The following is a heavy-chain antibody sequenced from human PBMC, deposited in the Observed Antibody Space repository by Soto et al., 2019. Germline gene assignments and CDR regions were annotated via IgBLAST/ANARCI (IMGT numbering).Heavy chain of an antibody. D-gene: IGHD6-6*01. V-gene: IGHV3-48*03. CDR2: ISSSGSTI. Sequence: GGSLRLSCAASGFTFSSYEMNWVRQAPGKGLEWVSYISSSGSTIYYADSVKGRFTISRDNAKNSLYLQMNSLGAADTAVYYCARDTMAARLDYWGQGTLVTVSS. J-gene: IGHJ4*02. CDR3: ARDTMAARLDY. CDR1: GFTFSSYE.